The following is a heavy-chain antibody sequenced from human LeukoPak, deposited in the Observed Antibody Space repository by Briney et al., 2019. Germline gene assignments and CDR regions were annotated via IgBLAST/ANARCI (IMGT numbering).Heavy chain of an antibody. Sequence: GASVKVSCKASENTFTNYYMHWVRQAPGQGLEWLGLINPNGGRTSYAQNFQGRVTMTRDTSTTTVHLELSSLRSEDTAVYYCAGDMSTRVTPISYAIDVWGQGTMVTVSS. D-gene: IGHD4-23*01. CDR2: INPNGGRT. J-gene: IGHJ3*01. CDR3: AGDMSTRVTPISYAIDV. V-gene: IGHV1-46*01. CDR1: ENTFTNYY.